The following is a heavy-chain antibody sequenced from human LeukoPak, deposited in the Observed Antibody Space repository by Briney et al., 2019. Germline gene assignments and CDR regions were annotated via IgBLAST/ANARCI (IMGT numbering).Heavy chain of an antibody. CDR1: GVSISYYY. J-gene: IGHJ5*02. Sequence: SETLSLTCTVSGVSISYYYWSWIRQPPGKGLEWIGRIYTSGSTNYNPSLKSRVTMSVDTSKNQFSLKLSSVTAADTAVYYCARDDCSSTSCYVGNWFDPWGQGTLVTVSS. CDR3: ARDDCSSTSCYVGNWFDP. V-gene: IGHV4-4*07. D-gene: IGHD2-2*01. CDR2: IYTSGST.